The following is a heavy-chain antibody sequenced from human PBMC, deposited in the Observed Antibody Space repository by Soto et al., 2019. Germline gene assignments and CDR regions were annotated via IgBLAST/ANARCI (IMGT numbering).Heavy chain of an antibody. D-gene: IGHD2-15*01. V-gene: IGHV3-66*01. J-gene: IGHJ6*03. CDR3: ARDDILCSGGSCSGVPMDG. CDR1: GFTVSSKY. CDR2: IQSGGTT. Sequence: EVQLVESGGGLVQPGGSLRLSCAASGFTVSSKYMSWVRQAPGQGLEWVSLIQSGGTTYYADSVKGRFTISRDSSKNMLHLQMDSLRAEDTAVYYCARDDILCSGGSCSGVPMDGWGKGTTVTVSS.